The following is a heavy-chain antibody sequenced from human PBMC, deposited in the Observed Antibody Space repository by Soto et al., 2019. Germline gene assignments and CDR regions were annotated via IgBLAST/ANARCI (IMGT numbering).Heavy chain of an antibody. D-gene: IGHD3-10*01. CDR3: ARVPGHYYGSGSPGY. Sequence: GGSLRLSCAASGFTFSNYAMTWVRQAPGKGLEWVSAISGSGRSTYYADSVKGRFTISRDNSKNTLYLQMNSLRAEDTAVYYCARVPGHYYGSGSPGYWGQGTLVTVSS. CDR2: ISGSGRST. CDR1: GFTFSNYA. V-gene: IGHV3-23*01. J-gene: IGHJ4*02.